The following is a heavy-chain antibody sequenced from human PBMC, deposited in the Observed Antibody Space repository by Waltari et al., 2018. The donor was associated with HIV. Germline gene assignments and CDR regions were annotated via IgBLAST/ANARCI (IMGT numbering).Heavy chain of an antibody. D-gene: IGHD6-13*01. Sequence: EVQLVESGGGLVQPGGSLRLSCVASRFTFRSYWMHWVRQAPGKGLVWVSCINSDESSTSYADSVKGRFTISRDHAKNTLYLQMNSLRAEDTAVYYCARDSSSSWYSGYFQHWGQGTLVTVSS. V-gene: IGHV3-74*01. CDR1: RFTFRSYW. CDR2: INSDESST. CDR3: ARDSSSSWYSGYFQH. J-gene: IGHJ1*01.